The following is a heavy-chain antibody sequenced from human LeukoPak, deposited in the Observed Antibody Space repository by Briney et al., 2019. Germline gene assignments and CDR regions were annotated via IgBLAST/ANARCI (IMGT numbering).Heavy chain of an antibody. Sequence: PGGSLRLSCAASGFTFSSYGMHWVRQAPGKGLEWVAFIRYDGSNKYYADSVKGRFTISRDNSKNTLYLQMNSLRAEDTAVYYCAKVTIFGVAPFDYWGQGTLVTVSS. CDR2: IRYDGSNK. J-gene: IGHJ4*02. D-gene: IGHD3-3*01. V-gene: IGHV3-30*02. CDR3: AKVTIFGVAPFDY. CDR1: GFTFSSYG.